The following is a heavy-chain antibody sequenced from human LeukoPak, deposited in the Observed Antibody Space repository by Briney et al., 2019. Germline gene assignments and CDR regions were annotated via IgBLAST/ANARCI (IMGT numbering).Heavy chain of an antibody. V-gene: IGHV1-18*01. CDR2: ICAYNGNT. J-gene: IGHJ6*02. CDR3: AREGYYDFWSGASDSYYYGMDV. Sequence: GASVKVSCKASGYTFTSYGISWVRQAPGQGLEWMGWICAYNGNTHYAQKLQGGVTMTTDTSTSTAYMELRSLRSDDTAVYYCAREGYYDFWSGASDSYYYGMDVWGQGTTVTVSS. D-gene: IGHD3-3*01. CDR1: GYTFTSYG.